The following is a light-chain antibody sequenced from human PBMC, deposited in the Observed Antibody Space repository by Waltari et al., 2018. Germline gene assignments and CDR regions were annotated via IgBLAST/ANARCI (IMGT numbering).Light chain of an antibody. CDR3: QHYVRLPVA. J-gene: IGKJ1*01. CDR2: GVS. Sequence: EIVLTQSPETMALSPGERATLSCRASQSLNRALAWYQQKPGLAPRLLIYGVSTRATGIPDRFSGSGSGTDFSLTITRLEPEDFAVYYCQHYVRLPVAFGQGTKVDI. CDR1: QSLNRA. V-gene: IGKV3-20*01.